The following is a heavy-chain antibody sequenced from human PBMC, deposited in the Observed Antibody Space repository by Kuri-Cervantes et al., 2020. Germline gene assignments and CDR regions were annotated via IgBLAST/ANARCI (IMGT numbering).Heavy chain of an antibody. Sequence: GEYLKISFAASGFTFSSYCMHWVRQAPGKGLEWVAVIWYDGSNKYYADSVKGRFTISRDNSKNTLYLQMNSLRAEDTAVYYCVRERGGIRYFDLWGRGTLVTVSS. CDR2: IWYDGSNK. CDR3: VRERGGIRYFDL. D-gene: IGHD3-16*01. V-gene: IGHV3-33*01. J-gene: IGHJ2*01. CDR1: GFTFSSYC.